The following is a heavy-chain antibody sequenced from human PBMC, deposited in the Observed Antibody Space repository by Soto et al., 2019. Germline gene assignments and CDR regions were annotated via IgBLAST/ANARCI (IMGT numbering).Heavy chain of an antibody. V-gene: IGHV1-18*01. CDR3: ARVGDSAIHQYYYDSSGPFDY. J-gene: IGHJ4*02. D-gene: IGHD3-22*01. CDR2: ISAYNGNT. CDR1: GYTFTSYG. Sequence: ASVKVSCKASGYTFTSYGISWVRQAPGQGLEWMGWISAYNGNTNYAQKLQGRVTMTTDTSTSTAYMELRSLRSDDTAVYYCARVGDSAIHQYYYDSSGPFDYWGQGTLVTVSS.